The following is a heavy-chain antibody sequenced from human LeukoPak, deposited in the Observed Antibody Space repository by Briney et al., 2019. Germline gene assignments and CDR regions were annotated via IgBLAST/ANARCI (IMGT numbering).Heavy chain of an antibody. CDR3: ARDLYSSSWYLFDY. CDR1: GGSISSSNW. Sequence: SETLSLTCAVSGGSISSSNWWSWVRQPPGKGLEWIGEIYHSGSTNYNPSLKSRVTISVDKSKNQFSLKLSSVTAADTAVYYCARDLYSSSWYLFDYWGQGTLVTVSS. CDR2: IYHSGST. D-gene: IGHD6-13*01. V-gene: IGHV4-4*02. J-gene: IGHJ4*02.